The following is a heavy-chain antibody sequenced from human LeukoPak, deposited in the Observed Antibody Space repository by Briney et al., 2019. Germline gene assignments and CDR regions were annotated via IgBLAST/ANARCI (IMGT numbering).Heavy chain of an antibody. D-gene: IGHD2-21*02. CDR1: GFTFSKDA. Sequence: GGSLRLSCAASGFTFSKDAFHWVRQAPGEGLVWVARLHSNGAFTTYADSVKGRFTISRDTAKNTLYLQMNSLRVEDTAVYYCARFVVVTAGDYWGQGTLVTVSS. V-gene: IGHV3-74*01. CDR2: LHSNGAFT. J-gene: IGHJ4*01. CDR3: ARFVVVTAGDY.